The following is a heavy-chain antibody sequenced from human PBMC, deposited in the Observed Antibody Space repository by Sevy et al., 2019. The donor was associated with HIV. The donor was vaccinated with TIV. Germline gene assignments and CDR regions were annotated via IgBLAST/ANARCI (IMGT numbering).Heavy chain of an antibody. Sequence: GGSLRLSCAASGFSFDNHAMMWFRQPPGKGLEWVSTTPTTGISTFYANSVRGRFIISGDNSKSTLYLEMNSLRVEDTALYYCARGWPIHLWGQGTLVTVSS. J-gene: IGHJ4*02. CDR2: TPTTGIST. D-gene: IGHD3-3*02. CDR3: ARGWPIHL. CDR1: GFSFDNHA. V-gene: IGHV3-23*01.